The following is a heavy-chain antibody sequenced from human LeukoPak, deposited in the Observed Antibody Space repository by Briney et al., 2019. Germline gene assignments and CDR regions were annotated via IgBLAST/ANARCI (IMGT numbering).Heavy chain of an antibody. Sequence: GGSLRLSCAASGFTFRDYDMHWVRQVPGRGLEWVSAIGIGDDTHYPDSVKGRFAISRENAKNSLYLQMNTLRDGDTAVYYCIRGGIRVSGIDAFDIWGQGTMVTVSS. V-gene: IGHV3-13*01. CDR2: IGIGDDT. D-gene: IGHD5/OR15-5a*01. J-gene: IGHJ3*02. CDR1: GFTFRDYD. CDR3: IRGGIRVSGIDAFDI.